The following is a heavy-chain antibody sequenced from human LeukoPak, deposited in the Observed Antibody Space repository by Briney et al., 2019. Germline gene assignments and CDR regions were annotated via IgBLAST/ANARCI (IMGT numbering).Heavy chain of an antibody. CDR2: IIPILGIA. CDR1: GYTFTSYY. J-gene: IGHJ4*02. CDR3: ARVKSMIAAAGRYFDY. D-gene: IGHD6-13*01. Sequence: SVKVSCKASGYTFTSYYMHWVRQAPGQGLEWMGRIIPILGIANYAQKFQGRVTITADKSTSTAYMELSSLRSEDTAVYYCARVKSMIAAAGRYFDYWGQGTLVTVSS. V-gene: IGHV1-69*04.